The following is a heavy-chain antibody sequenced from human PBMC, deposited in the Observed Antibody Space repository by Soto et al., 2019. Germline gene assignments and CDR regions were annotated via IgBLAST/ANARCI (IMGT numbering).Heavy chain of an antibody. V-gene: IGHV1-8*01. CDR1: GYTFTSYD. CDR3: AKDRGIIVKAGDAFDV. D-gene: IGHD3-16*02. J-gene: IGHJ3*01. CDR2: MNPNSGTT. Sequence: ASVKVSCKASGYTFTSYDINWVRQATGQVLEWMGWMNPNSGTTGYAQKFQGRVTMTRNTSISTAYMELSSLRSEDTAVYYCAKDRGIIVKAGDAFDVWGQGTKVTVSS.